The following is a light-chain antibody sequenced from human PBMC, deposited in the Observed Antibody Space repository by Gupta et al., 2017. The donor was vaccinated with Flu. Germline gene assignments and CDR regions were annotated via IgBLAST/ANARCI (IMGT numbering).Light chain of an antibody. CDR1: QSISSY. CDR3: QQRDSSAWT. J-gene: IGKJ1*01. Sequence: DIQMTQSPSSLSASLGDRVTITCRASQSISSYVNWYQQKPGKAPKLLIYAASSLQSDVPPRFSGSGSGTDFTLTITRLQPEDFATYYCQQRDSSAWTFGQGTKVEIK. CDR2: AAS. V-gene: IGKV1-39*01.